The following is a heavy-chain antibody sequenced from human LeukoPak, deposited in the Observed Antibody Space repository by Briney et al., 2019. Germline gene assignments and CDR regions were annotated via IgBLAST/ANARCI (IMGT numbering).Heavy chain of an antibody. CDR2: SKRTSNGEIE. J-gene: IGHJ4*02. CDR3: VADSPVSMAHSFDY. D-gene: IGHD2-21*01. Sequence: GGSLRLSCAASVFSFNYAWMSWVRQAPGKGLEWGGRSKRTSNGEIEDYAAALKDRFTISRDASETTLYLEMNGLKTEDTAVYFCVADSPVSMAHSFDYWGQGLLVTVSS. CDR1: VFSFNYAW. V-gene: IGHV3-15*01.